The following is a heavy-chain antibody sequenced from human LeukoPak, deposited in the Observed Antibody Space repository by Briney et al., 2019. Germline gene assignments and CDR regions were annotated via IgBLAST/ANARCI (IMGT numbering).Heavy chain of an antibody. J-gene: IGHJ5*02. CDR3: ARDRLVVPAAIGTFDP. D-gene: IGHD2-2*01. CDR1: GGSISSSSYY. V-gene: IGHV4-39*07. Sequence: SETLSLTCTVSGGSISSSSYYWGWIRQPSGKGLEWIGSIYYSGSTYYNPSLKSRVTISVDTSKNQFSLKLSSVTAADTAVYYCARDRLVVPAAIGTFDPWGQGTLVTVSS. CDR2: IYYSGST.